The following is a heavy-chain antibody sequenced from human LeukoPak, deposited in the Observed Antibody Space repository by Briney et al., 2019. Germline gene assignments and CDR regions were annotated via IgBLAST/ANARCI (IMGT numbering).Heavy chain of an antibody. CDR1: GGSISSGSYY. V-gene: IGHV4-61*02. J-gene: IGHJ4*02. CDR3: ASPDY. Sequence: PSETLSLTCTVSGGSISSGSYYWSWIRQPAGKGLEWIGRIYTSGSTNYNPSLKSRVTISVGTSKNQFSLKLSSVTTADTAVYYCASPDYWGQGTLVTVSS. CDR2: IYTSGST.